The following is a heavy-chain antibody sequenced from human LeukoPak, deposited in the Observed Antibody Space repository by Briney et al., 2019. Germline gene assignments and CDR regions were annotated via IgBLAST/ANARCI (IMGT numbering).Heavy chain of an antibody. CDR2: ISGSGYST. CDR3: AKSRSGSANWALQIFDN. Sequence: GGSLRLSCAASGFTFSSHAMSWVRQAPGRGLEWVSVISGSGYSTNYADSVKGRFTISRDNSNNSLFVQMNSLRAEDTAVYFCAKSRSGSANWALQIFDNWGQGTLVTVSS. D-gene: IGHD1-1*01. J-gene: IGHJ4*02. CDR1: GFTFSSHA. V-gene: IGHV3-23*01.